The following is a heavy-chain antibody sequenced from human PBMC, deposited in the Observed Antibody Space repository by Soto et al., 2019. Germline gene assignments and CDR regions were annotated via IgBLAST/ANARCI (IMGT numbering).Heavy chain of an antibody. J-gene: IGHJ6*02. CDR3: ASAGPAPYYYYGMDV. Sequence: QVQLVQSRGEVKKPGASVKVSCKTSGYSFTTYGISWVRQAPGQGLEWMGWISGYNGNTNYAQKLQGRVTMTTDTSTSTAYMELRSLRSADTAVYYCASAGPAPYYYYGMDVWGQGSTVTVSS. V-gene: IGHV1-18*01. CDR1: GYSFTTYG. CDR2: ISGYNGNT.